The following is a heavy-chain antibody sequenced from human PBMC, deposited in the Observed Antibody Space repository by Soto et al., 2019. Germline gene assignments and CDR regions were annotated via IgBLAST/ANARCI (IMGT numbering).Heavy chain of an antibody. J-gene: IGHJ3*02. CDR1: GFTFSSYS. V-gene: IGHV3-48*02. D-gene: IGHD2-15*01. Sequence: GSLRLSCXASGFTFSSYSMDWVRQAPGKGLEWVSYISSSGGNIYYADSVKGRFTISRDNAKNSLYLQMNNLRDEDTAVYYCARDPDRADIVVVVAAEDDAFDIWGQGTMVTVSS. CDR2: ISSSGGNI. CDR3: ARDPDRADIVVVVAAEDDAFDI.